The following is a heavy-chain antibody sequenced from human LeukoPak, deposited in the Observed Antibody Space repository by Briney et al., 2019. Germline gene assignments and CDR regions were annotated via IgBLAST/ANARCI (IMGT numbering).Heavy chain of an antibody. V-gene: IGHV3-15*01. J-gene: IGHJ4*02. CDR1: GFTFTNAW. CDR2: IKSKTDGGTT. Sequence: GGSLRLSCVASGFTFTNAWMSWVRQAPGKGLEWVGRIKSKTDGGTTHFAAPETGRFTISRDDSKRTVYLQMNSLKTEDTAVYYCTRRLMTTVADYWGQGALVTVSS. D-gene: IGHD4-23*01. CDR3: TRRLMTTVADY.